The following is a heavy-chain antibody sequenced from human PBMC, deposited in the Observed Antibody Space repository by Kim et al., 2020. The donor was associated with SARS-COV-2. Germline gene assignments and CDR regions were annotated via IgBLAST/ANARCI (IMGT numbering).Heavy chain of an antibody. CDR2: INHSGST. Sequence: SETLSLTCAVYGGSFSGYYWSWIRQPPGKGLEWIGEINHSGSTNYNPSLKSRVTISVDTSKNQFSLKLSSVTAADTAVYYCARVRGITMVRGADYWGQGTLVTVSS. D-gene: IGHD3-10*01. J-gene: IGHJ4*02. V-gene: IGHV4-34*01. CDR3: ARVRGITMVRGADY. CDR1: GGSFSGYY.